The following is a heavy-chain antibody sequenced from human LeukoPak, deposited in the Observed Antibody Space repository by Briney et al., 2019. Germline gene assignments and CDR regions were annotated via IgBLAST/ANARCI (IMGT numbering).Heavy chain of an antibody. V-gene: IGHV3-23*01. CDR3: AKDFLGSIPDAFDV. Sequence: GGSLRLSCAASGFTFSSHAMSWVRQAPGKGLEWVSGISGSGGNTYYADSVKGRFTISRDNSKSTLWLQMNSLTAEDTAIYHCAKDFLGSIPDAFDVWGQGTMVTVSS. D-gene: IGHD1-26*01. CDR2: ISGSGGNT. CDR1: GFTFSSHA. J-gene: IGHJ3*01.